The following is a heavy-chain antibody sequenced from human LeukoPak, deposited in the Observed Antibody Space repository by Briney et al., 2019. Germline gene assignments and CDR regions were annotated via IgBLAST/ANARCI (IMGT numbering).Heavy chain of an antibody. J-gene: IGHJ4*02. CDR1: GGSISSSSYY. CDR2: INHSGST. D-gene: IGHD3-22*01. V-gene: IGHV4-39*07. Sequence: PSETLSLTCTVSGGSISSSSYYWSWIRQPPGKGLEWIGEINHSGSTNYNPSLKSRVTISVDTSKNQFSLKLSSVTAADTAVYYCARCKARYSSGYYTPFDYWGQGTLVTVSS. CDR3: ARCKARYSSGYYTPFDY.